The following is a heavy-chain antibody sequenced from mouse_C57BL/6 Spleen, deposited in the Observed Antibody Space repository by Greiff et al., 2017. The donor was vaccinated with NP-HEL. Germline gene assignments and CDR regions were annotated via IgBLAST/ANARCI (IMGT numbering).Heavy chain of an antibody. J-gene: IGHJ4*01. CDR2: IYPRSGNT. CDR1: GYTFTSYG. D-gene: IGHD3-2*02. Sequence: QVQLQQSGAELARPGASVKLSCKASGYTFTSYGISWVKQRTGQGLEWIGEIYPRSGNTYYNEKFKGKATLTADKSSSTAYMELRSLTSEDSAVEVCERRGSGGLDAMDYWGQGTSVTVSS. CDR3: ERRGSGGLDAMDY. V-gene: IGHV1-81*01.